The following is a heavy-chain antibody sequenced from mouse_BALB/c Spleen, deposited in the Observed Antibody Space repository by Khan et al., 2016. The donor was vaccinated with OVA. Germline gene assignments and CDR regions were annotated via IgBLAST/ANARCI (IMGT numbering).Heavy chain of an antibody. CDR2: IWSDGIK. J-gene: IGHJ4*01. D-gene: IGHD1-1*01. Sequence: QVQLKESGPGLVAPSQSLSITCTVSGFSLTNYGVHWVRQPPGKGLEWLAVIWSDGIKTYNSALKSRLSISKDNSKSQVFLKMNSLQTDDTAMYYCSRNYYPLAMDYWGQGTSVTVSS. CDR1: GFSLTNYG. CDR3: SRNYYPLAMDY. V-gene: IGHV2-6*02.